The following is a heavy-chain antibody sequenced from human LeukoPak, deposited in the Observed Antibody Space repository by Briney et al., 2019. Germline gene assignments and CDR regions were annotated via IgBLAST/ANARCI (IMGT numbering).Heavy chain of an antibody. V-gene: IGHV1-69*05. CDR3: ARAFKGCSSTSCYKAFDY. J-gene: IGHJ4*02. CDR1: GGTFSSYA. D-gene: IGHD2-2*02. Sequence: GASVKVSCKASGGTFSSYAISWVRQAPGQGLEWMGGIIPIFGTANYAQKFQGRVTITTDESTSTAYMELSSLRSEDTAVYYCARAFKGCSSTSCYKAFDYWGQGTLVTVSS. CDR2: IIPIFGTA.